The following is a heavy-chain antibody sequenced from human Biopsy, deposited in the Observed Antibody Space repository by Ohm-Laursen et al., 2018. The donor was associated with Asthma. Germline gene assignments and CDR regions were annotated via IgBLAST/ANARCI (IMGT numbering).Heavy chain of an antibody. Sequence: GASVKVSCKASGYTFIGCHIHWMRQAPGQGLEWMGRINPNSGGTNYAQKFQGRVTMTRDTSISTAYMEVSRLRSDDTAMYYCARIPRRSGSYFVDYWGQGTLVTVSS. CDR1: GYTFIGCH. D-gene: IGHD3-22*01. V-gene: IGHV1-2*06. J-gene: IGHJ4*02. CDR2: INPNSGGT. CDR3: ARIPRRSGSYFVDY.